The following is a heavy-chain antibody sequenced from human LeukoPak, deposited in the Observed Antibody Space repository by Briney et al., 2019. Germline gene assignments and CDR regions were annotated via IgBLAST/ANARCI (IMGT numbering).Heavy chain of an antibody. CDR2: IRYSASDK. CDR3: AREDYYGSGSYPDY. V-gene: IGHV3-30*02. J-gene: IGHJ4*02. CDR1: GFTFSYYG. Sequence: GGSLRLSCAASGFTFSYYGMHWVRQPPGKGLEWVAFIRYSASDKYYADSVKGRFTISRDNSKNTLYLQMNSLRAEDTAVYYCAREDYYGSGSYPDYWGQGTLVTVSS. D-gene: IGHD3-10*01.